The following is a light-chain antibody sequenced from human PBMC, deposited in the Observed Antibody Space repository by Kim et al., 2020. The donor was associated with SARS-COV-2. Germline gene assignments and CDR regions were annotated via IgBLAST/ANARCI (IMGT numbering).Light chain of an antibody. V-gene: IGKV1-12*01. J-gene: IGKJ4*01. Sequence: ASVGDRVTITCWASQGIRSWLVWYQQKPGKAPKLLIYDASTLESGVPPRFSGSGSGTDFSLTISSLQPEDFATYFCQQANSFPLTFGGGTKVDIK. CDR3: QQANSFPLT. CDR2: DAS. CDR1: QGIRSW.